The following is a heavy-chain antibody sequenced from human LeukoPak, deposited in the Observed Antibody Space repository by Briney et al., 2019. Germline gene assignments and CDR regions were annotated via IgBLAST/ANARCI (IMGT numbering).Heavy chain of an antibody. Sequence: GGSLRLSCAVSGFTFSDYSMNWVRQAPGKGLEWVSYISGGSSTMYYADSVEGRFTISRDNAKNSLYLQMNSLRAEDTAVYYCARDRGQTGYYWSYYYYMDVWGIGTTVTVSS. J-gene: IGHJ6*03. CDR1: GFTFSDYS. D-gene: IGHD3-9*01. V-gene: IGHV3-48*01. CDR3: ARDRGQTGYYWSYYYYMDV. CDR2: ISGGSSTM.